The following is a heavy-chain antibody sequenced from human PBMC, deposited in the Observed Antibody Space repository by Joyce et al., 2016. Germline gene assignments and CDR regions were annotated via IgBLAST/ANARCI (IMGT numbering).Heavy chain of an antibody. CDR3: ARAPSMYGDFNYFGLNV. CDR1: GGSISSGDYY. D-gene: IGHD3-10*02. Sequence: QVQLQESGPGLVKPSQTLSLTCTVSGGSISSGDYYWSWLRQPPGKGLEWNGYLYDSGSSHCNPSLKSRITMAVDTSKNQFSLKLSSVTAADTAVYFCARAPSMYGDFNYFGLNVWGQGTTVTVS. V-gene: IGHV4-30-4*01. CDR2: LYDSGSS. J-gene: IGHJ6*02.